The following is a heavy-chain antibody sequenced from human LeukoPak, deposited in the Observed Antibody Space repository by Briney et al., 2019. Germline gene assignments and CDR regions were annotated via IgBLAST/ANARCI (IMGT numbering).Heavy chain of an antibody. CDR1: GFIVSSNY. J-gene: IGHJ4*02. CDR2: IYSGGST. D-gene: IGHD4-17*01. V-gene: IGHV3-66*02. Sequence: GGSLRLSCVASGFIVSSNYMPWVRQAPGKGLEWVSVIYSGGSTYYADSVKGRFTISRDNSKNTLYLQMNSLRTEDTAVYYCARDDVTTTFDYWGQGTLVTVSS. CDR3: ARDDVTTTFDY.